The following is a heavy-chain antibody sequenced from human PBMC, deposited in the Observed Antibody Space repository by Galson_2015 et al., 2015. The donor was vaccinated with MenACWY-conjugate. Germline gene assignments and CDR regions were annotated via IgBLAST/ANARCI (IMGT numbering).Heavy chain of an antibody. J-gene: IGHJ4*02. Sequence: QSGAEVTKPGESLRISCKGSGYSFTSYWISWVRQMPGKGLEWMGRIDPSDSYTNYSPSFQGHVTISADKSISPAYLQWNSLKASDPALYYCARAEAVAGMTRRVNYWGQGTLVTVSS. CDR1: GYSFTSYW. CDR2: IDPSDSYT. CDR3: ARAEAVAGMTRRVNY. D-gene: IGHD6-19*01. V-gene: IGHV5-10-1*01.